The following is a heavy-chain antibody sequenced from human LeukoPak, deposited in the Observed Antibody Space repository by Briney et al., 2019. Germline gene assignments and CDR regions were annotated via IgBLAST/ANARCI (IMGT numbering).Heavy chain of an antibody. CDR3: ARARYCSGGSCYRLDY. CDR2: INHSGST. CDR1: GGSFSGYY. J-gene: IGHJ4*02. V-gene: IGHV4-34*01. D-gene: IGHD2-15*01. Sequence: SETLSLTCAVYGGSFSGYYWSWIRPPPGKGLEWIGEINHSGSTNYNPSLKSRVTISVDTSKNQFSLKLSSVTAADTAVYYCARARYCSGGSCYRLDYWGQGTPVTVSS.